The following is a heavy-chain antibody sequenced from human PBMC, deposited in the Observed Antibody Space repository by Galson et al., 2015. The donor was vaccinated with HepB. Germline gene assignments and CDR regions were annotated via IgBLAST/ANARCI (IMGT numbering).Heavy chain of an antibody. CDR1: GFTFSNYN. Sequence: SLRLSCAASGFTFSNYNMNWVRQAPGKGLEWVSYISKSISTTYYADSVKGRFTISRDNAKNSLYLQMNSLRAEDTAVYYCARHRSSFRFDYWGQGALVAVSS. CDR2: ISKSISTT. D-gene: IGHD6-6*01. V-gene: IGHV3-48*01. J-gene: IGHJ4*02. CDR3: ARHRSSFRFDY.